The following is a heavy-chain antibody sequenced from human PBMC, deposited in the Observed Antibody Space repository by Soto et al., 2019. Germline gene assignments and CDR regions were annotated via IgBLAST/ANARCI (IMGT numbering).Heavy chain of an antibody. J-gene: IGHJ4*02. D-gene: IGHD1-7*01. V-gene: IGHV4-4*07. Sequence: SETLALTCPVSEGAINTYYWAWTRQPAGMGLEWIGRIYNNGDTSYSPSLKSRVSMSVDKTKNQFSLRLTSVTAADTAVYYCGRDGTYYAIDYGGQGILVNVSS. CDR3: GRDGTYYAIDY. CDR2: IYNNGDT. CDR1: EGAINTYY.